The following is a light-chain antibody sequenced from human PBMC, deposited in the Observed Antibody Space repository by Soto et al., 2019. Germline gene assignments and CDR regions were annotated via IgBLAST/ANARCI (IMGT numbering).Light chain of an antibody. V-gene: IGKV3-15*01. CDR3: QQYNNWPPSMYT. CDR2: GAS. J-gene: IGKJ2*01. CDR1: QSVSSN. Sequence: EIVMTQSPATLSVSPGERATLSCRASQSVSSNLAWYQQKPGQAPRLLIYGASTRATGIPARFSGSGSGTAFTLTISSLQSEDFAVYYCQQYNNWPPSMYTFGQGTKLEIK.